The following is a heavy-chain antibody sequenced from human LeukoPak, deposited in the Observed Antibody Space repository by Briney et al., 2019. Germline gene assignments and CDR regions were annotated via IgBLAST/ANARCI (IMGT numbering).Heavy chain of an antibody. V-gene: IGHV3-30*03. CDR3: ARDHHRRLYDSQARNTFDI. CDR1: GFTFSSYA. CDR2: ISYDGSKK. D-gene: IGHD3-22*01. Sequence: GGSLRLSCAASGFTFSSYAMHWVRQAPGKGLEWVALISYDGSKKYYADSVMGRFALSRDNAKNSLYLQMNSLRAEDAAVYYCARDHHRRLYDSQARNTFDIWGQGTMVTVSS. J-gene: IGHJ3*02.